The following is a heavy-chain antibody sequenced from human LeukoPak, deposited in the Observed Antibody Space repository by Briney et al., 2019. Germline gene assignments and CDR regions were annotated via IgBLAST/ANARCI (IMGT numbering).Heavy chain of an antibody. CDR1: GFPFSSYA. CDR3: AKGPRYNILTGYYKSHFFDY. CDR2: ISGRRGLP. V-gene: IGHV3-23*01. J-gene: IGHJ4*02. D-gene: IGHD3-9*01. Sequence: GGSLRLSWAPSGFPFSSYAMGWVRQPPGRGLGWVSSISGRRGLPYSAASGKGRFTISRDNSKNTLYLQMNSLRAEDTAVYYCAKGPRYNILTGYYKSHFFDYWGQGTLVTVSS.